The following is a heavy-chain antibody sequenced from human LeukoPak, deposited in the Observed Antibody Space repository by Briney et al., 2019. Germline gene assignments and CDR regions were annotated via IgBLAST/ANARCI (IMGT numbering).Heavy chain of an antibody. D-gene: IGHD3-3*01. V-gene: IGHV4-39*01. CDR1: GGSFSGYY. CDR2: IYYSGST. Sequence: PSETLSLTCAVYGGSFSGYYWGWIRQPPGKGLEWIGSIYYSGSTYYNPSLKSRVTISVDTSKNQFSLKLSSVTAADTAVYYCARHQDDDFWSGYVPNHYYGMDVWGQGTTVTVSS. J-gene: IGHJ6*02. CDR3: ARHQDDDFWSGYVPNHYYGMDV.